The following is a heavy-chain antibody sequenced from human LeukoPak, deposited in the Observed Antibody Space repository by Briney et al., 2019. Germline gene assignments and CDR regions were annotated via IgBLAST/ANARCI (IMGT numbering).Heavy chain of an antibody. Sequence: ASLRLSCTASGYTFTSYDMNWVRQAPGQGLEWMGVINPSGGSTSYAQKLQGRVTMTRDKSTSTVYLQMSSLRAEDTAVYYCSRDFGALCGSHEEQFQHWRKGTGDSVPS. CDR2: INPSGGST. CDR3: SRDFGALCGSHEEQFQH. J-gene: IGHJ1*01. D-gene: IGHD1-26*01. V-gene: IGHV1-46*03. CDR1: GYTFTSYD.